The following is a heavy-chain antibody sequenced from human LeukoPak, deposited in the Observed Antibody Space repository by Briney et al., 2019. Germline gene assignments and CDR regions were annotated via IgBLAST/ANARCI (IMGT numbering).Heavy chain of an antibody. V-gene: IGHV3-53*01. CDR3: AKGLQLWFAH. Sequence: GGSLRLSCAASGFTFSDYYMSWIRQAPGKGLEWVSVIYSGGSTYYADSVKGRFTISRDNSKNTLYLQMNSLRAEDTAVYYCAKGLQLWFAHWGQGTLVTVSS. D-gene: IGHD5-18*01. J-gene: IGHJ4*02. CDR2: IYSGGST. CDR1: GFTFSDYY.